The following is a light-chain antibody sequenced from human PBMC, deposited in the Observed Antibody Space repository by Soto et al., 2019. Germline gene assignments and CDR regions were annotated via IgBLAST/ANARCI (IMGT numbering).Light chain of an antibody. CDR3: QQYGSSPWT. CDR1: QSVSSSY. CDR2: GAS. Sequence: EIVLTQSPGTLSLSPGERATLSCRASQSVSSSYLAWYQQKPGQAPRPLIYGASSRAIGIPDRFSGSGSGTDFHLTISRLEPEDFAVYYCQQYGSSPWTFGQGTKVEI. J-gene: IGKJ1*01. V-gene: IGKV3-20*01.